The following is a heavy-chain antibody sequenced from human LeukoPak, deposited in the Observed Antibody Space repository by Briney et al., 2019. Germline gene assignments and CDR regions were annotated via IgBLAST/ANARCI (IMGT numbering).Heavy chain of an antibody. J-gene: IGHJ4*02. CDR1: GFTFGDYA. D-gene: IGHD2-2*01. CDR3: TRGPIVVVPAASLDY. Sequence: GGSLRLSCTASGFTFGDYAMSWLRQAPGKGLEWVGFIRSKAYGGTTEYAASVKGRFTISRDDSKSIAYLQMNSLKTEDTAVYYCTRGPIVVVPAASLDYWGQGTLVTVSS. V-gene: IGHV3-49*03. CDR2: IRSKAYGGTT.